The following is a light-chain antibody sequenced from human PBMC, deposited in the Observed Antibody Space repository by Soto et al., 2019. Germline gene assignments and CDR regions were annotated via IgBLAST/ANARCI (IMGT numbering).Light chain of an antibody. Sequence: EIVLAQSPGTLSLSPGERATVSCRASRSVTSSYLAWYQQKPGQAPSLIIYGASSRATGIPDRFSGSGSGTDFTLNISRLEPEDSAVYYCQQYGTSPITFGQGTRLEIK. CDR3: QQYGTSPIT. J-gene: IGKJ5*01. CDR2: GAS. CDR1: RSVTSSY. V-gene: IGKV3-20*01.